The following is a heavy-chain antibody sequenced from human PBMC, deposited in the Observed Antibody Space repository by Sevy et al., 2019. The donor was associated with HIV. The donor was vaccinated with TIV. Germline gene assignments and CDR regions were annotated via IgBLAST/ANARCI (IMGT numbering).Heavy chain of an antibody. D-gene: IGHD3-22*01. CDR3: TRAGSFSTGSIRDYYDSSGYVFDY. CDR2: IRSKAYGGTT. CDR1: GFTFGDYA. V-gene: IGHV3-49*03. J-gene: IGHJ4*02. Sequence: GGSLRLSCTASGFTFGDYAMSWFRQAPGKGLEWAGFIRSKAYGGTTEYAASLKGRFTISREDSKSIAYLQMNSLKTEDTAVYYCTRAGSFSTGSIRDYYDSSGYVFDYWGQGTLVTVSS.